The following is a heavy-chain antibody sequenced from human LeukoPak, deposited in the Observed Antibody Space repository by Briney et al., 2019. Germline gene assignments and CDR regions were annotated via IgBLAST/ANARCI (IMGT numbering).Heavy chain of an antibody. CDR2: IKSKTDGGTT. CDR3: TTDPYYYDSSGQFDY. CDR1: GFTFSNAW. V-gene: IGHV3-15*01. Sequence: GGSLRLSCAASGFTFSNAWMSWVRQALGKGLEWVGRIKSKTDGGTTDYAAPVKGRFTISRDDSKNTLYLQMNSLKTEDTAVYYCTTDPYYYDSSGQFDYWGQGTLVTVSS. D-gene: IGHD3-22*01. J-gene: IGHJ4*02.